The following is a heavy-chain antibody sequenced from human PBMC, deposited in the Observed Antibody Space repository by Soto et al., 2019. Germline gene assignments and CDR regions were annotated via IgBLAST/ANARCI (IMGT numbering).Heavy chain of an antibody. D-gene: IGHD5-12*01. J-gene: IGHJ4*02. CDR3: AKAPVKNGYNLLFDY. CDR2: ISGSGGST. Sequence: GGSLRLSCAASGFTFSSYAMSWVRQAPGKGLEWVSAISGSGGSTYYADSVKGRFTISRDNSKNTLYLQMNSLRAEDTAVYYCAKAPVKNGYNLLFDYWGQGSLVIVSS. V-gene: IGHV3-23*01. CDR1: GFTFSSYA.